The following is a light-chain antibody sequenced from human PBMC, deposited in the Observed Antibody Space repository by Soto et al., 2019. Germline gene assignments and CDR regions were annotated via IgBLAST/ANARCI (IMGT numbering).Light chain of an antibody. CDR3: QVWDSPTAV. V-gene: IGLV3-9*01. J-gene: IGLJ2*01. Sequence: SYELTQPLSASVALGQTARITCGGNNIGSKNVHWYQQKPGQAPLLVIYRNTNRPSGIPERFSGSNSGNTATLTISRAQAGDEADYYCQVWDSPTAVFGGGTKLTVL. CDR1: NIGSKN. CDR2: RNT.